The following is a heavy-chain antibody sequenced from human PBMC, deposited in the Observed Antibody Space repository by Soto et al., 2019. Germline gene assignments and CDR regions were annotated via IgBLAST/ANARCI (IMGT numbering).Heavy chain of an antibody. Sequence: PGESLKISCKGSGYSFTSYWIGWVRQMPWKGLEWMGIIYPGDSDTRYSPSFQGQVTISADKSISTAYLQWSSLKASDTAMYYCAGGGVRGVITRTRDYYGMDVWAQGTTVTVSS. CDR3: AGGGVRGVITRTRDYYGMDV. CDR2: IYPGDSDT. D-gene: IGHD3-10*01. CDR1: GYSFTSYW. J-gene: IGHJ6*02. V-gene: IGHV5-51*01.